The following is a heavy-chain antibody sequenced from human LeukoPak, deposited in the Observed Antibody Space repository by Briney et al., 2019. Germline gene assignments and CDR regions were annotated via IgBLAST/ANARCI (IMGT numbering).Heavy chain of an antibody. J-gene: IGHJ5*02. CDR1: GYSISSGYY. V-gene: IGHV4-38-2*01. Sequence: SEALSLTCAVSGYSISSGYYWGWIRQPPGKGLEWIGSIYHSGSTYYNPSLKSRVTISVDTSKNQFSLKLSSVTAADTAVYYCARRAKGYCRSTSCLINTENWFDPWGQGTLVTVSS. D-gene: IGHD2-2*01. CDR2: IYHSGST. CDR3: ARRAKGYCRSTSCLINTENWFDP.